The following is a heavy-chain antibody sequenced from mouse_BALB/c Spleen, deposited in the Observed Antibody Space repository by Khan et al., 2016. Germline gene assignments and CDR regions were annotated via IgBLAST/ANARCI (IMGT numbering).Heavy chain of an antibody. CDR2: VNPSSGFT. J-gene: IGHJ3*01. CDR3: ASEQTYYGFPY. V-gene: IGHV1-4*02. CDR1: GYTFTWYT. D-gene: IGHD1-1*01. Sequence: QVQLKQSAAELARPGASVKMSCKASGYTFTWYTMHWVRQRPGQGLEWIGKVNPSSGFTEYNQKIKDRTTLTADKSSNTVYMQLSSLPSADSAVFDRASEQTYYGFPYWGQGTRVSVAA.